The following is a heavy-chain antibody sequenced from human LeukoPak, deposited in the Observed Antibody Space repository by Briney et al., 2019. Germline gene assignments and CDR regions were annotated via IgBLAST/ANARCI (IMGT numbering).Heavy chain of an antibody. CDR1: GYAFSNYW. J-gene: IGHJ5*02. V-gene: IGHV5-51*01. Sequence: GESLKISCKGSGYAFSNYWIVWVRQMPGKGLEWMGIIYPGDSETRYSPSLQGPVTISADKSIDTAYLQWSSLKASDTAIYYCARRSPTDWFDPWGQGTLVTVSS. CDR2: IYPGDSET. CDR3: ARRSPTDWFDP.